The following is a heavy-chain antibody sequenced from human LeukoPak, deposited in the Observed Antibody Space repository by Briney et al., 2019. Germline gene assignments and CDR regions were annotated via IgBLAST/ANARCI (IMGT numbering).Heavy chain of an antibody. CDR2: ISSSSSTI. CDR3: ARDPSLTHQVVPAAIPPYYFDY. CDR1: GFTFSSYS. Sequence: GGSLRLSCAASGFTFSSYSMNWVRQAPGKGLEWVSYISSSSSTIYYADSVKGRFTISRDNAKNSLYLQMNSLRAEDTAVYYCARDPSLTHQVVPAAIPPYYFDYWGQGTLVTVSS. D-gene: IGHD2-2*02. V-gene: IGHV3-48*04. J-gene: IGHJ4*02.